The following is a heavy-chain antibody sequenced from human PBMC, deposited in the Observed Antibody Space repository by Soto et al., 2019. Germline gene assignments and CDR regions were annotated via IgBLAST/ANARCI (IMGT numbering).Heavy chain of an antibody. D-gene: IGHD3-3*01. V-gene: IGHV4-30-4*01. CDR2: IYYSGST. CDR3: ARDQILGVVPSVYYGMDV. CDR1: GGSISSGEYY. J-gene: IGHJ6*02. Sequence: TSETLSLTCTVSGGSISSGEYYWSWIRQPPGKGLEWIGYIYYSGSTYYNPSLKSRVTISVDTSKNQFSLKLSSVTAADTAVYYCARDQILGVVPSVYYGMDVWGQGTTVTVSS.